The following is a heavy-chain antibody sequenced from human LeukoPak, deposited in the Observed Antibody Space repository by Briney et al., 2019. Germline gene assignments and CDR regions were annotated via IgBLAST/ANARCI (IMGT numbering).Heavy chain of an antibody. Sequence: SETLSLTCTVSGGSISSDYWSWIRQPPGKGLEGMGYIYYSGSTNYNPPLKSRATISVDRSKNQFSLTLSSVTAADTAIYYCARGRGYNYPFDYWGQGTLVTVSS. CDR1: GGSISSDY. J-gene: IGHJ4*02. CDR3: ARGRGYNYPFDY. V-gene: IGHV4-59*01. D-gene: IGHD5-18*01. CDR2: IYYSGST.